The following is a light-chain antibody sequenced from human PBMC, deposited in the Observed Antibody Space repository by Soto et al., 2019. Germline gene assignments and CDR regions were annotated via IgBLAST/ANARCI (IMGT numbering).Light chain of an antibody. Sequence: EIVLTQSPATLSVSPGERAILSCRASQSVRGTSLAWYQQKPGQPPRLLIYDASSRDTGIPDRFRGSGSGTDCTLKISRVEAEDFTVYYCIQTLQNPFTFGGGTKVDIK. CDR2: DAS. J-gene: IGKJ4*01. CDR1: QSVRGTS. CDR3: IQTLQNPFT. V-gene: IGKV3D-20*02.